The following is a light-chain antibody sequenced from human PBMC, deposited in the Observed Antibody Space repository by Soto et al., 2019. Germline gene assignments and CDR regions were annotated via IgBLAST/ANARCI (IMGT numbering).Light chain of an antibody. CDR2: ENN. V-gene: IGLV1-51*02. Sequence: QSVLTQPPSVSAAPGHKVTISCSGSSSNIGNNYVSWYQQLPGTAPKLLIYENNKRPPGIPDRFSGSKSGTSATLGITGLQTGDEADYYCGTWDSSLSSWVFGGGTKLTVL. CDR1: SSNIGNNY. J-gene: IGLJ3*02. CDR3: GTWDSSLSSWV.